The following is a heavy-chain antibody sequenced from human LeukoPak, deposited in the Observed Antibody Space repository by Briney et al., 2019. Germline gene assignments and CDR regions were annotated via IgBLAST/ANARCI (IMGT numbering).Heavy chain of an antibody. Sequence: GRSLRLSCAASGFTFSSYAMHWVRQAPGKGLEWVAITSYDGSNKYYADSVKDRFTISRDNSKNTLYLQMNSLRPEDTAVYYCARGGSGNYYYYYYYMDVWGKGTTVTVSS. V-gene: IGHV3-30-3*01. CDR3: ARGGSGNYYYYYYYMDV. CDR1: GFTFSSYA. J-gene: IGHJ6*03. CDR2: TSYDGSNK. D-gene: IGHD3-10*01.